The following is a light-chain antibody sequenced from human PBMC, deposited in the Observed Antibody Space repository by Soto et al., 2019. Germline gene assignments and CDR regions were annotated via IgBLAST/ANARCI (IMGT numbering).Light chain of an antibody. CDR2: DNS. J-gene: IGLJ1*01. CDR3: QSYDSSLSGYV. V-gene: IGLV1-40*01. Sequence: QSVLTQPPSVSWAPGQRVTISCTVSSSNIGAGYDVHWYQQLPGTAPKLLIYDNSNRPSGVPDRFSGSKSGTSASLAITGLQAEDEADYYCQSYDSSLSGYVFGTGTKVTVL. CDR1: SSNIGAGYD.